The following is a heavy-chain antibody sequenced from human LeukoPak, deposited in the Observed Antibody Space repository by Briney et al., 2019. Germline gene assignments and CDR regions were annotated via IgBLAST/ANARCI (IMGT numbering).Heavy chain of an antibody. CDR3: SRTFDY. Sequence: PGGSLRLSCAASGFTFSSYWMHWVRQSPGKGLVWVSGINSDGSSTSYADSVKGRFTISRDNAENTVYLQMNSLRAEDTAVYATSRTFDYWGQGTLVTVSS. CDR1: GFTFSSYW. CDR2: INSDGSST. V-gene: IGHV3-74*01. D-gene: IGHD1-1*01. J-gene: IGHJ4*02.